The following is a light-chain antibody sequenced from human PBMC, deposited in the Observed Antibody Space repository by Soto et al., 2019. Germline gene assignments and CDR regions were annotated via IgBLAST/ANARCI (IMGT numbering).Light chain of an antibody. CDR2: AAS. Sequence: DIQMTQSPSSLSASVGDRVTITCRASQSISRYLNWYQQKSGKAPKLLIYAASSLQSGVPSRFSGSGAGTDFSLTISTLHPEDFATYYCQQSYGSPYTFGQGTKREIK. CDR3: QQSYGSPYT. V-gene: IGKV1-39*01. J-gene: IGKJ2*01. CDR1: QSISRY.